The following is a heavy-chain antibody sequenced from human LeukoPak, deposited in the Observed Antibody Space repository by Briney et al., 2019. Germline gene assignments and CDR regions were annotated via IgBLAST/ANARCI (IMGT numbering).Heavy chain of an antibody. D-gene: IGHD5-18*01. V-gene: IGHV3-43*02. CDR3: ARVRTAMEIGAY. CDR1: GFTFGDFA. CDR2: ISEAGDT. J-gene: IGHJ4*02. Sequence: GGSLRLSCAASGFTFGDFAMHWVRQAPGKGLEWVSLISEAGDTYYGDSVKGRFTVSRDNSKNSLYLQMNSLRTEDTGLYYCARVRTAMEIGAYWGQGTLVTVSS.